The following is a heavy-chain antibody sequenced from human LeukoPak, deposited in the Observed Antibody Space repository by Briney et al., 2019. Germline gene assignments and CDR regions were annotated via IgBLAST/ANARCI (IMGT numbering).Heavy chain of an antibody. CDR1: GFTFSNYA. V-gene: IGHV3-30-3*01. CDR3: ARVSNWYSPFDS. J-gene: IGHJ4*02. CDR2: ISYDGSNK. Sequence: GGSLRLSCAASGFTFSNYAMHWVRQAPGKGLEWVTVISYDGSNKYYADSVRGRFTLSRDNSKNTLYLQTNSLRTEDTAVYYCARVSNWYSPFDSWGQGTLVTVSS. D-gene: IGHD6-13*01.